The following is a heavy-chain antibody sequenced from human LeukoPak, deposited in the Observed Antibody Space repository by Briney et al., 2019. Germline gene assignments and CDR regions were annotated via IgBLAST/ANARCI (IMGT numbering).Heavy chain of an antibody. CDR1: GFTFDDYD. J-gene: IGHJ4*02. CDR3: ARYPTYYYDSSGYKEGSYFDY. CDR2: INWNGGST. Sequence: GGSLRLSCAASGFTFDDYDMSWVRQAPGKGLEWVSGINWNGGSTGYADSVKGRFTISRDNAKNSLYLQMNSLRAEDTALYYCARYPTYYYDSSGYKEGSYFDYWGQGTLVTVSS. D-gene: IGHD3-22*01. V-gene: IGHV3-20*04.